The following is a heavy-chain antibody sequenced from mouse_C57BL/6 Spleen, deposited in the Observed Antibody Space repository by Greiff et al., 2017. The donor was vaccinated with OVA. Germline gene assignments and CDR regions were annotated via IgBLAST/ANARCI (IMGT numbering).Heavy chain of an antibody. CDR2: IDPSDSYT. CDR3: ARGWDGYAMDY. CDR1: GYTFTSYW. J-gene: IGHJ4*01. Sequence: VKLQQPGAELVMPGASVKLSCKASGYTFTSYWMHWVKQRPGQGLEWIGEIDPSDSYTNYNQKFKGKSTLTVDKSSSTAYMQLSSLTSEDSAVYYCARGWDGYAMDYWGQGTSVTVSS. V-gene: IGHV1-69*01. D-gene: IGHD4-1*01.